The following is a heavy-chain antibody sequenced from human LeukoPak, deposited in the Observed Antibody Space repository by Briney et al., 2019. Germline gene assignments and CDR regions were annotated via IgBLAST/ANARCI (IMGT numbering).Heavy chain of an antibody. CDR3: ARDHYGNYYDSSGYYYGVYFQH. CDR1: GFTFSSYA. CDR2: MSYDGSNK. V-gene: IGHV3-30-3*01. J-gene: IGHJ1*01. D-gene: IGHD3-22*01. Sequence: GGSLRLSCAASGFTFSSYAMHWVRQAPGKGLEWVAVMSYDGSNKYYADSVKGRFTISRDNSKNTLYLQMNSLRAEDTAVYYCARDHYGNYYDSSGYYYGVYFQHWGQGTLVTVSS.